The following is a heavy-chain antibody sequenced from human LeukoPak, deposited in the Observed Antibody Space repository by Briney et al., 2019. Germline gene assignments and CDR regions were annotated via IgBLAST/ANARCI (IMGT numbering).Heavy chain of an antibody. CDR3: ASGRESYYYYYMDV. V-gene: IGHV4-38-2*01. Sequence: KPSETLSLTXAVSGYSISSGYYWGWIRQPPGKGLEWFGSIYHSGSTYYNPSLKSRVTISVDTSKNQFSLKLSSVTAADTAVYYCASGRESYYYYYMDVWGKGTTVTVSS. CDR2: IYHSGST. CDR1: GYSISSGYY. D-gene: IGHD5-24*01. J-gene: IGHJ6*03.